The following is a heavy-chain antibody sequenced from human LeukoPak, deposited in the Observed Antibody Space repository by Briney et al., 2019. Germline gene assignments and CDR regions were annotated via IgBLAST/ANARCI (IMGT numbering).Heavy chain of an antibody. V-gene: IGHV1-69*01. CDR1: GGAFSSYT. D-gene: IGHD3-9*01. Sequence: SVKVSCKASGGAFSSYTISWVRQAPGQGLEWMGGIIPIFGTTNYAQRFQGRVTISADESTSTAYMELSSLRSEDTAVYYCARASPLLRYFDWWRTRLPGGGENDYWGQGTLVTVSS. J-gene: IGHJ4*02. CDR2: IIPIFGTT. CDR3: ARASPLLRYFDWWRTRLPGGGENDY.